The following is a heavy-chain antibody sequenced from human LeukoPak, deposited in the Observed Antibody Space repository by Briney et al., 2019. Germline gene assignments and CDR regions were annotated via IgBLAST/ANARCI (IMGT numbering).Heavy chain of an antibody. CDR2: INHSGST. CDR3: ARHPYSSGWSYNWFDP. V-gene: IGHV4-34*01. CDR1: GGSFSGYY. D-gene: IGHD6-19*01. J-gene: IGHJ5*02. Sequence: SETLSLTCAVYGGSFSGYYWSWIRQPPGKGLEWIGEINHSGSTNYNPSLKSRVTISVDTSKNQFSLKLSSVTAADTAVYYCARHPYSSGWSYNWFDPWGQGTLVTVSS.